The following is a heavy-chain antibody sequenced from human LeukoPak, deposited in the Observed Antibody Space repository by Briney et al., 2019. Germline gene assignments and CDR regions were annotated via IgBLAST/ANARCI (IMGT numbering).Heavy chain of an antibody. CDR3: ARRGGYSYGHSLSSDH. D-gene: IGHD5-18*01. V-gene: IGHV4-59*12. Sequence: SETLSLTCTVSGGSLSIYYWSWIRQPPGKGLEWIGYMYYSGSTNYSPSLKSRVTISVDTSKSQFSLKLTSVTAADTAVYYCARRGGYSYGHSLSSDHWGQGTLVTVSS. CDR2: MYYSGST. J-gene: IGHJ4*02. CDR1: GGSLSIYY.